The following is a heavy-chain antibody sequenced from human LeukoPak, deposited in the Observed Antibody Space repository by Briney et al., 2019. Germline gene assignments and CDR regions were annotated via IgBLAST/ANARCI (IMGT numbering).Heavy chain of an antibody. Sequence: ASVKVSCKASGYTFTSYGISWVRQAPGQGLEWMGWISAYNGNTNYAQKLQGRVTMTTDTSTSTAYMELRSLRSEDTAVYYCARDGGVYGDYGAEYFQHWGQGTLVTVSS. CDR1: GYTFTSYG. D-gene: IGHD4-17*01. J-gene: IGHJ1*01. V-gene: IGHV1-18*01. CDR2: ISAYNGNT. CDR3: ARDGGVYGDYGAEYFQH.